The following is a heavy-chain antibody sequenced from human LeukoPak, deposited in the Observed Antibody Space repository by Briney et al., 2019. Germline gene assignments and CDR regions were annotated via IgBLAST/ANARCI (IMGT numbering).Heavy chain of an antibody. J-gene: IGHJ4*02. D-gene: IGHD5-18*01. CDR3: ARVDSYGYRGTFDY. CDR2: ISAYNGNT. V-gene: IGHV1-18*04. Sequence: ASVKVSCKASGYTFTSYGISWVRQAPGQGLEWMGWISAYNGNTSYAQKLQGRVTMTTDTSTSTAYMELRSLRSDDTAVYYCARVDSYGYRGTFDYWGQGTLVTVSS. CDR1: GYTFTSYG.